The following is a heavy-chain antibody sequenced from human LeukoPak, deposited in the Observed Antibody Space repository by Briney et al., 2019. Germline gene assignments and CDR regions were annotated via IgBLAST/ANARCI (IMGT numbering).Heavy chain of an antibody. D-gene: IGHD6-19*01. CDR2: IYSGGNT. Sequence: PSETLSLTCAVSGDSISSTHWWSWVRQPPGKGLEWVSVIYSGGNTYYADSVKGRFTISRDNSKNTLYLQMNSLRAEDTAVYYCARGLSGWVVSAFDIWGQGTMVTVSS. CDR1: GDSISSTH. V-gene: IGHV3-53*01. CDR3: ARGLSGWVVSAFDI. J-gene: IGHJ3*02.